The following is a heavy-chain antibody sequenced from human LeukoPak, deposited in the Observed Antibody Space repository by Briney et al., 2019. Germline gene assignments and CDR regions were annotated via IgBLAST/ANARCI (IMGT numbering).Heavy chain of an antibody. CDR1: GGTFSSYA. J-gene: IGHJ4*02. V-gene: IGHV1-69*04. Sequence: SVKVSCKASGGTFSSYAISWVRQAPGQGLEWMGRIIPILGIANYAQKFQGRVTITADKSTNTAYMELSSLRSEDTAVYYCARLAISRAAAGTVDYWGQGTLVTVSS. CDR3: ARLAISRAAAGTVDY. D-gene: IGHD6-13*01. CDR2: IIPILGIA.